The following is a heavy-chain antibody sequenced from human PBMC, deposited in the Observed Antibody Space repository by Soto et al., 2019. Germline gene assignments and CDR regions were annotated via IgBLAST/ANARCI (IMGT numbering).Heavy chain of an antibody. Sequence: SETLSLTCTVSGGSISSYYWSWNRQPPGKGLEWIGYIYYSGSTNYNPSLKSRVTISVDTSKNQFSLKLSTVTAADTAVYYCARGVGTGESLHYAFDYWGQGTLVTVSS. V-gene: IGHV4-59*01. D-gene: IGHD2-21*02. J-gene: IGHJ4*02. CDR3: ARGVGTGESLHYAFDY. CDR2: IYYSGST. CDR1: GGSISSYY.